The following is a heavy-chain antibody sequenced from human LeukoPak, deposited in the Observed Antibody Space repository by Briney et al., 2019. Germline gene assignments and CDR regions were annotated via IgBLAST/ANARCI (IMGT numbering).Heavy chain of an antibody. CDR1: GGSISSGGYY. D-gene: IGHD2-2*01. CDR2: IYYSGST. V-gene: IGHV4-31*03. Sequence: SETLSLTCTVSGGSISSGGYYWSWIRQHPGKGLEWIGYIYYSGSTYYNPSLKSRVTISVDTSKNQFSLKLSSVTAADTAVYHCARAGYCSSTSCYVRWFDPWGQGTLVTVSS. CDR3: ARAGYCSSTSCYVRWFDP. J-gene: IGHJ5*02.